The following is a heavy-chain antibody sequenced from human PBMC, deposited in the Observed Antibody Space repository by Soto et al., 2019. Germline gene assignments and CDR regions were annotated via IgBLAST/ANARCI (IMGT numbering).Heavy chain of an antibody. Sequence: SETLSLTCTVSGGSISSGGYYWSWIRQHPGKGLEWIGYIYYSGSTYYNPSLKSRVTISVDTSKNQFSLKLSSVTAADTAVYYCARAPDYDFWSGYYIIDYYYYGMDVWGQGTTVTVSS. CDR1: GGSISSGGYY. CDR2: IYYSGST. D-gene: IGHD3-3*01. CDR3: ARAPDYDFWSGYYIIDYYYYGMDV. J-gene: IGHJ6*02. V-gene: IGHV4-31*03.